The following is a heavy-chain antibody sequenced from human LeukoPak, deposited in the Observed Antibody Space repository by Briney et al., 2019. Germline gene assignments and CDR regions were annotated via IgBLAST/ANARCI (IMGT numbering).Heavy chain of an antibody. Sequence: GRSLRLSCTASGFTFGDYAMSWFRQAPGKGLEWVANIKQDGSEKYYVDSVKGRFTISRDNAKNSLYLQMNSLRAEDTAVYYCARDWDYDFWSGYSNDAFDIWGQGTMVTVSS. CDR2: IKQDGSEK. CDR3: ARDWDYDFWSGYSNDAFDI. D-gene: IGHD3-3*01. J-gene: IGHJ3*02. V-gene: IGHV3-7*01. CDR1: GFTFGDYA.